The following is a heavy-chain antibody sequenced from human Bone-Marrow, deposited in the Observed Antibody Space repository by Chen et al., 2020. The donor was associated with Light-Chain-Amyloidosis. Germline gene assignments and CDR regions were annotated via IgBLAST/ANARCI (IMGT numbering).Heavy chain of an antibody. CDR2: INPKSGAT. CDR3: IFRGPDFDT. V-gene: IGHV1-2*02. CDR1: GYTFTAHF. D-gene: IGHD3-22*01. J-gene: IGHJ4*02. Sequence: QVQLVQSGAEVKRPGASVKVSCEASGYTFTAHFMYWVRQAPGQGPEWMGWINPKSGATTYVQKFQCRLSLTRDTSISTAYMELSSLRSDDTAVYYCIFRGPDFDTWGRGSLVTVSS.